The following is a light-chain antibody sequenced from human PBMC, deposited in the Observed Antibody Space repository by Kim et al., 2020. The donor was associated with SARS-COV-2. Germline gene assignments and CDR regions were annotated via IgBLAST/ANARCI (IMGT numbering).Light chain of an antibody. CDR1: QNVDYN. CDR3: QQYTNWPRT. V-gene: IGKV3-15*01. Sequence: VSPGERAPLSCRASQNVDYNLAWYQQRPGQAPRLLIYAASTRAAGFPARFSGRGSGTEFTLTISSLESEDFAVYYCQQYTNWPRTFGQGTKVEI. J-gene: IGKJ1*01. CDR2: AAS.